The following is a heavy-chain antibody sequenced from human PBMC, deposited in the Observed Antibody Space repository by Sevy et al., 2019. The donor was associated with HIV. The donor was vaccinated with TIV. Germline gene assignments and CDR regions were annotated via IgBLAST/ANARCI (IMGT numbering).Heavy chain of an antibody. CDR2: IKSKTDGGTT. CDR3: TTDTSSDDAFDI. J-gene: IGHJ3*02. Sequence: GGSLRLSCAASGFTFSNAWMSWVRQAPGKGLEWVGRIKSKTDGGTTDYAAPVKGRFTISRDDSKNTLYLQMNSLKTEDTAVYYCTTDTSSDDAFDILGQGTMVTVSS. V-gene: IGHV3-15*01. D-gene: IGHD6-19*01. CDR1: GFTFSNAW.